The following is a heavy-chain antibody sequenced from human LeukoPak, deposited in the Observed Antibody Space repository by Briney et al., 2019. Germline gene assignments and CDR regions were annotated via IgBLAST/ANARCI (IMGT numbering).Heavy chain of an antibody. Sequence: PSETLSLTCAVYGGSFSGYYWSWIRQPPGKGLEWIGEINHSGSTNYNPSLKSRVTISVDTSKNQFSPKLSSVTAADTAVYYCARGVVSSSYFDYGGQGTLVTVSA. J-gene: IGHJ4*02. V-gene: IGHV4-34*01. CDR3: ARGVVSSSYFDY. CDR1: GGSFSGYY. CDR2: INHSGST. D-gene: IGHD6-13*01.